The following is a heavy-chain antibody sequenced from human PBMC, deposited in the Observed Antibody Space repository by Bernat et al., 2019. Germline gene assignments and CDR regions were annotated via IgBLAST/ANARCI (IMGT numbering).Heavy chain of an antibody. CDR1: GGTFSSYA. CDR3: AREGGNYYDSSGPNYYYYGMDV. D-gene: IGHD3-22*01. V-gene: IGHV1-69*01. Sequence: QVQLVQSGAEVKKPGSSVKVSCKASGGTFSSYAISWVRQAPGQGLEWMGGIIPIFGTANYAQKFQGRVTITADESTSTAYMGLSSLRSEDTVVYYCAREGGNYYDSSGPNYYYYGMDVWGQGTTVTVSS. CDR2: IIPIFGTA. J-gene: IGHJ6*02.